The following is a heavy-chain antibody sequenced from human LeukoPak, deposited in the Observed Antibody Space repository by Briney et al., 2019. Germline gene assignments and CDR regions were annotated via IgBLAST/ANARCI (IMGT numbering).Heavy chain of an antibody. D-gene: IGHD2-8*01. CDR2: ISGSGIK. CDR1: RXTFSSYE. J-gene: IGHJ3*02. CDR3: AREDTGVAFDI. V-gene: IGHV3-48*03. Sequence: SGGSLRLSCAASRXTFSSYEMNWVRQAPGKGLEWVSYISGSGIKHYADSVKGRFTISRDNAKNSLHLQMNSLRVEDTAVYYCAREDTGVAFDIWGQGTTVTV.